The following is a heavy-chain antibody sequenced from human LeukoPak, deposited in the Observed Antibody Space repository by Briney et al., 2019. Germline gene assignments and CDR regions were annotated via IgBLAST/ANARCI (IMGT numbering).Heavy chain of an antibody. CDR1: GYTFTSYD. D-gene: IGHD5-24*01. Sequence: ASVKVSCKASGYTFTSYDINWVRQATGQGLEWMGWMNPNSGNTGYAQKFQGRVTITRNTSISTAYMELSSLRSEDTAVYYCARAGEMATIGFWLVDYWGQGTLVTVSS. J-gene: IGHJ4*02. CDR2: MNPNSGNT. CDR3: ARAGEMATIGFWLVDY. V-gene: IGHV1-8*03.